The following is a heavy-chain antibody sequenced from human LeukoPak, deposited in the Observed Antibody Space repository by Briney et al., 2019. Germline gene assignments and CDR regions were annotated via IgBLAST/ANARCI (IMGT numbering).Heavy chain of an antibody. CDR1: GFSFSTNG. Sequence: GESLRLSCAVSGFSFSTNGVHWVRQPPGKGLQWVAFIRNDGVTRYTDSVRGRSTISRDTSNNTLYLQVSSVRAEDTAVYYCATDGPYAYSFAFWGQGALVTVSS. D-gene: IGHD3-16*01. CDR3: ATDGPYAYSFAF. J-gene: IGHJ4*02. V-gene: IGHV3-30*02. CDR2: IRNDGVTR.